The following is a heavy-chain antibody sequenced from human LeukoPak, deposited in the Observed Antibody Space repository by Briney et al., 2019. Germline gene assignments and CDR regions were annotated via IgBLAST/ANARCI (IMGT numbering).Heavy chain of an antibody. CDR1: GYTFTDYY. CDR2: INPNSGGT. J-gene: IGHJ3*02. Sequence: APVKVSCKASGYTFTDYYMHWVRQAPGQGLEWMGWINPNSGGTKYAQKFLGRVTMTRDTSITTAYMELSRLRSDDTAVYYCARVCSSTTCYVVNAFDIWGQGTMVTVSS. CDR3: ARVCSSTTCYVVNAFDI. D-gene: IGHD2-2*01. V-gene: IGHV1-2*02.